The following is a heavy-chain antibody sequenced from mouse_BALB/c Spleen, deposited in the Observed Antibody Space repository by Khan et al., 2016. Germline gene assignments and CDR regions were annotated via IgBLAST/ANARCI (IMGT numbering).Heavy chain of an antibody. CDR2: IDPYNGVS. CDR1: GYAFTTYN. Sequence: EVQLQQPGPELVKPGASVKVSCKGSGYAFTTYNMYWVKQSHGKSLEWIGYIDPYNGVSSYNQKFKDKATLTVDESSSTAYMHLNSLTSEDSAVYYCARWDGNYVPLAYWGQGTLVTVSA. CDR3: ARWDGNYVPLAY. J-gene: IGHJ3*01. V-gene: IGHV1S135*01. D-gene: IGHD2-1*01.